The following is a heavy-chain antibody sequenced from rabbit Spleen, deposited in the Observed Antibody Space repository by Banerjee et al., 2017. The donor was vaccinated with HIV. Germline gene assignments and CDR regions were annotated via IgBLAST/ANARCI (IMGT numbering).Heavy chain of an antibody. Sequence: QSLEESGGDLVKPGASLTLTCTASGFSFSSIYYMCWVRQDPGKGLEWIACIYNGDGATWYANWVNCRFTISRSTSLNSVDLKLTNLTAADTGTYFCARDTSSSFSSYGMDLWGQGTLVTVS. J-gene: IGHJ6*01. CDR1: GFSFSSIYY. CDR2: IYNGDGAT. D-gene: IGHD1-1*01. V-gene: IGHV1S43*01. CDR3: ARDTSSSFSSYGMDL.